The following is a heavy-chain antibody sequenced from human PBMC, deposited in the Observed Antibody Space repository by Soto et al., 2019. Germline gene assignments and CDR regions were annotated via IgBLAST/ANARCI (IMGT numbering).Heavy chain of an antibody. J-gene: IGHJ6*03. V-gene: IGHV3-64*01. CDR1: GFTFSSYA. D-gene: IGHD6-13*01. Sequence: GGSLRLSCAASGFTFSSYAMHWVRQAPGKGLEYVSAISSNGGSTYYANSVKGRFTISRDNSKNTLYLQMGSLRAEDMAVYYCARGSKPSRSSWYVVVGYYYYMDVWGKGTTVTVSS. CDR2: ISSNGGST. CDR3: ARGSKPSRSSWYVVVGYYYYMDV.